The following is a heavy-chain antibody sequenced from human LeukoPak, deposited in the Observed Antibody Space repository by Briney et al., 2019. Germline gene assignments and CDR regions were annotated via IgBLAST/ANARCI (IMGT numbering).Heavy chain of an antibody. CDR2: ISSSGSTI. J-gene: IGHJ6*03. CDR1: GFTFSSYS. D-gene: IGHD3-16*01. V-gene: IGHV3-48*01. Sequence: PGGSLRLSCAASGFTFSSYSMNWVRQAPGKGLEWVSYISSSGSTIYYADSVKGRFTIPRDNAKKSVYLQMNSLRAEDTAVYYCARRRGEGLYYYYYMDVWAKGTTVTVSS. CDR3: ARRRGEGLYYYYYMDV.